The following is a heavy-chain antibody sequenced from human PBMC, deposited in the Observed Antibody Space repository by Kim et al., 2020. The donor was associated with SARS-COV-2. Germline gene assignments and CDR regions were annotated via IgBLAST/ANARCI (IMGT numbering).Heavy chain of an antibody. J-gene: IGHJ5*02. Sequence: GGSLRLSCAASGFTFSDYYMSWIRQAPGKGLEWVSYISSSGSTIYYADSVKGQFTISRDNAKNSLYLQMNSLRAEDTAVYYCARDPGYGETNWFDPWGQGNLVTISS. V-gene: IGHV3-11*01. CDR3: ARDPGYGETNWFDP. D-gene: IGHD4-17*01. CDR2: ISSSGSTI. CDR1: GFTFSDYY.